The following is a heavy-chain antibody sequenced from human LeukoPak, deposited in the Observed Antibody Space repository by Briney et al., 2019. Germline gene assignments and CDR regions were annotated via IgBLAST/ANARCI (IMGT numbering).Heavy chain of an antibody. Sequence: ASVKVSCKASGYTFTGYYMHWVRQAPGQGLEWMGRINPNSGGTNYAQKFQGRVTMTRDTSISTAYMELSRLRSDDTAVYYCARDGYSSGWYFAHYGMDVWGQGTTVTVSS. J-gene: IGHJ6*02. CDR3: ARDGYSSGWYFAHYGMDV. D-gene: IGHD6-19*01. CDR2: INPNSGGT. CDR1: GYTFTGYY. V-gene: IGHV1-2*06.